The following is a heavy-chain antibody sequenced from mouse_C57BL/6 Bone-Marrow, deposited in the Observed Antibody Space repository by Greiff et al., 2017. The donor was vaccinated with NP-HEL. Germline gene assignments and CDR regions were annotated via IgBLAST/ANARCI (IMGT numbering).Heavy chain of an antibody. V-gene: IGHV1-7*01. CDR1: GYTFTSYW. CDR3: ARASETGDY. J-gene: IGHJ2*01. D-gene: IGHD6-2*01. Sequence: QVQLQQSGAELVKPGASVKLSCKASGYTFTSYWMHWVKQRPGQGLEWIGYINPSSGYTKYNQKFKDKATVTADTSSSTAYMQLSSLTYEDSAVYYCARASETGDYWGQGTTLTVSS. CDR2: INPSSGYT.